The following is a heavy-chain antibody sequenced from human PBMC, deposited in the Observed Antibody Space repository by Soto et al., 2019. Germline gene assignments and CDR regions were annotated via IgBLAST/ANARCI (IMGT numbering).Heavy chain of an antibody. J-gene: IGHJ4*02. CDR1: GFTFDDYA. CDR2: ISWNSGSI. Sequence: PGGSLRLSCAASGFTFDDYAMHWGRQAPGKGLEWVSGISWNSGSIGYADSVKGRFTISRDNAKNSLYLQMNSLRAEDTALYYCAKDPTAGGYSYGPFDYWGQGTLVTVSS. CDR3: AKDPTAGGYSYGPFDY. V-gene: IGHV3-9*01. D-gene: IGHD5-18*01.